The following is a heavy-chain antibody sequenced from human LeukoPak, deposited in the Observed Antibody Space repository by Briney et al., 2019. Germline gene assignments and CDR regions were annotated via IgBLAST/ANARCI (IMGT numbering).Heavy chain of an antibody. J-gene: IGHJ4*02. CDR3: AGQDCSSGSCYIVY. CDR2: ISYDGRNK. V-gene: IGHV3-30*04. D-gene: IGHD2-15*01. Sequence: GGSLRLSCAASGFTFSSYAMHWVRQAPGKGLEWVAVISYDGRNKYYADSVKGLFTISRDNSKNTLYLQMNSLRAEDTAVYYCAGQDCSSGSCYIVYWGQGTLVTVSS. CDR1: GFTFSSYA.